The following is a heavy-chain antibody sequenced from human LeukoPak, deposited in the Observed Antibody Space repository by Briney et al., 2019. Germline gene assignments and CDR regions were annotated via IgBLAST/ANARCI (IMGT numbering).Heavy chain of an antibody. CDR1: GGSISSSSNY. V-gene: IGHV4-39*01. Sequence: SETLSLTCTVSGGSISSSSNYWGWIRQPPGKGLEWIVSIYYSGSTYYNPSLKSRVTISVDTSKNQFSLKLSSVTAADTAVYYCATLGLGGYYDRAWGQGTLVTVSS. CDR2: IYYSGST. CDR3: ATLGLGGYYDRA. J-gene: IGHJ5*02. D-gene: IGHD3-22*01.